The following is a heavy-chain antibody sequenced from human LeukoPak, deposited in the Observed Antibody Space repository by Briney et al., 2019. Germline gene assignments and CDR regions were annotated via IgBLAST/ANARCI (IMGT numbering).Heavy chain of an antibody. J-gene: IGHJ4*02. Sequence: GGXLRLSCAASGFSVSTNWMHWVRQAPGKGLVWVSRINSDGSNTNYADSVRGRFTISRDNAKNTVYLQMNSLRAEDTAVYYCARGSGNYGDFDYWGQGTLVTVSS. D-gene: IGHD1-26*01. CDR1: GFSVSTNW. CDR3: ARGSGNYGDFDY. CDR2: INSDGSNT. V-gene: IGHV3-74*01.